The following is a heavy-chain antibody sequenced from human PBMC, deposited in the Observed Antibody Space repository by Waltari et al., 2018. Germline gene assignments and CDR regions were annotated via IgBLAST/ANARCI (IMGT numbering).Heavy chain of an antibody. J-gene: IGHJ4*02. Sequence: VQLVDSGGGLVQPGGSLKLSCAASGFTFSSYGMHWVRQAPGKGLEWVAVIWQDGGKKYYADCVWGRFTISRDNSNNMRYLQLNNLKLEDTAVYYCARANTWSMDYWGQGVLVTVSS. CDR1: GFTFSSYG. CDR2: IWQDGGKK. CDR3: ARANTWSMDY. V-gene: IGHV3-33*08. D-gene: IGHD2-8*02.